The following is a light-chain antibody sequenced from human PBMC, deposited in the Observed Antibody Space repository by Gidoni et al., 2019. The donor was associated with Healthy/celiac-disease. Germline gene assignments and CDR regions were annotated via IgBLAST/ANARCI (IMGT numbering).Light chain of an antibody. CDR1: YSSNNKNY. CDR2: WAS. V-gene: IGKV4-1*01. J-gene: IGKJ1*01. CDR3: QQYYSTPRT. Sequence: YSSNNKNYLAWYQQKQGQPPKLIIYWASTRESGVPDRFSGSGSGTDFTLTISSLQAEDVAVYYCQQYYSTPRTFGQGTKVEIK.